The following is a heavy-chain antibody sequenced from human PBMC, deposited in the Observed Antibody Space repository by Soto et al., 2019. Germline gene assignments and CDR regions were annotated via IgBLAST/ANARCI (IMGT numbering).Heavy chain of an antibody. D-gene: IGHD1-20*01. CDR1: GGSFSGYY. V-gene: IGHV4-34*01. CDR3: ARGRRIRYYGMDV. Sequence: QVQLQQWGAGLLKPSETLSLTCAVYGGSFSGYYWSWIRQPPGKGLEWIGEINHSGSTIYNPSLKSRVTISVDTSKNQFSLKLSSVTAADTAVYYCARGRRIRYYGMDVWGQGTTVTVSS. J-gene: IGHJ6*02. CDR2: INHSGST.